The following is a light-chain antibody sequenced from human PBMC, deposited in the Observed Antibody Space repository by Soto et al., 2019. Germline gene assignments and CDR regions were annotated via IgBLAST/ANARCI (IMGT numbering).Light chain of an antibody. J-gene: IGKJ1*01. CDR3: QQFNSYPPT. CDR2: DAS. Sequence: AIQLTQTPSSLSASVGDRITITCRTSQGISSALAWYQQKPGKAPKLLIYDASSLESGVPSRFSGSGSGTDFTLTISSLQPEDFATYYCQQFNSYPPTFGQGTKVEIK. V-gene: IGKV1-13*02. CDR1: QGISSA.